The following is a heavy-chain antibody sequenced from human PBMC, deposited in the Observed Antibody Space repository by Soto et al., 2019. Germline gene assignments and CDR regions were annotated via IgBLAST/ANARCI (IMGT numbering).Heavy chain of an antibody. D-gene: IGHD3-22*01. J-gene: IGHJ3*02. CDR2: ISYDGSTK. CDR3: AKVAINHAFDI. V-gene: IGHV3-30*18. CDR1: GFTFSSYG. Sequence: GSLRLSCAASGFTFSSYGMHWVRQAPGKGLEWVAVISYDGSTKYYADSVKGRFTISRDNSKNTLYLQMTSLRAEDTAVYYCAKVAINHAFDIWGQGTMVTVSS.